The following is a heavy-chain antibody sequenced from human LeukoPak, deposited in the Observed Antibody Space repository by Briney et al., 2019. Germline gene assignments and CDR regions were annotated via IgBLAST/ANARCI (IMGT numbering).Heavy chain of an antibody. D-gene: IGHD6-13*01. CDR2: IIGSGGST. J-gene: IGHJ4*02. CDR3: AKDRWSLIAAAAPGYFDY. Sequence: GGSLRLSCAASGFTFSSYAMSWVRQAPGKGLEWLSPIIGSGGSTYYADSVKGRFTISRDNSKNTLYLQMNSLRAEDTAVYYCAKDRWSLIAAAAPGYFDYWGQGTLVTVSS. V-gene: IGHV3-23*01. CDR1: GFTFSSYA.